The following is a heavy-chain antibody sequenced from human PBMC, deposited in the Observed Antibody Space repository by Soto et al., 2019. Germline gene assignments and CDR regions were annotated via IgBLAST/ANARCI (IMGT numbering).Heavy chain of an antibody. CDR3: ATFYVGF. Sequence: PGGSLRLSCAASGSIFSSNYMHWVRQAPGKGLVWVSRINGDGSGTRYADSVKGRFTISRDNAKNTLYLQMDSLRAEDTAVYYCATFYVGFRGQGTPVTVSS. D-gene: IGHD1-26*01. CDR1: GSIFSSNY. CDR2: INGDGSGT. V-gene: IGHV3-74*01. J-gene: IGHJ4*02.